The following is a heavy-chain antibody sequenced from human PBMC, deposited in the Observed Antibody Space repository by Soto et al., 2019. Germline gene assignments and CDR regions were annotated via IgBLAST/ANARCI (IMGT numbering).Heavy chain of an antibody. Sequence: QVQLQQWGAGLLKPSETLSLTCAVYGGSFSGYYWSWIRQPPGKGLEWIGEINHSGSTNYNPSLKSRVTRSVDTSKNQFSLKLSSVTAADTAVYYCAREGLYSGLNWFDPWGQGTLVTVSS. V-gene: IGHV4-34*01. D-gene: IGHD5-12*01. CDR2: INHSGST. J-gene: IGHJ5*02. CDR1: GGSFSGYY. CDR3: AREGLYSGLNWFDP.